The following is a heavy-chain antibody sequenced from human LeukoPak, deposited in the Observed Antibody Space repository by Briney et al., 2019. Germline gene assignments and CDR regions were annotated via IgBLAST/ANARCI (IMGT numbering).Heavy chain of an antibody. Sequence: GASVKVSCKASGYTFTGYHMHWVRQAPGQGLEWMGRINPSSGDTNYAQKFQGRVAMTRDTSISTAFTELTRLRSDDTAVYYCARDYCSSTSCLFDYWGQGTLVTVSS. CDR3: ARDYCSSTSCLFDY. V-gene: IGHV1-2*06. J-gene: IGHJ4*02. CDR2: INPSSGDT. CDR1: GYTFTGYH. D-gene: IGHD2-2*01.